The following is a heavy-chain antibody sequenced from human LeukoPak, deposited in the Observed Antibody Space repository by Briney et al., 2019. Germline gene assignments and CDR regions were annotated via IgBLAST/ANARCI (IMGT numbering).Heavy chain of an antibody. V-gene: IGHV3-9*01. CDR1: GFTFDDYA. Sequence: GGSLRLSCAASGFTFDDYAMHWVRQAPGKGLEWVSGISWNSGSIGYADSVKGRFTISRDNSKNTLYLQMNSLRAEDTAVYYCARDRSSIQNYYYYYGMDVWGQGTTVTVSS. J-gene: IGHJ6*02. CDR2: ISWNSGSI. CDR3: ARDRSSIQNYYYYYGMDV.